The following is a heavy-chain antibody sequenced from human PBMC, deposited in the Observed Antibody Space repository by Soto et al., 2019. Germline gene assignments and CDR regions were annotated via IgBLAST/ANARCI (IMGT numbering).Heavy chain of an antibody. CDR3: ARDPPGYCTNGVCYERSYYFHY. Sequence: ASVKVSCKACGYTFTNYAIHWVRQAPGQRLEWMGWINAVNGNTKYSQKFQGRVTITRDTSASAAYMELSSLRSEDTAVYYCARDPPGYCTNGVCYERSYYFHYWGQATRVTLSS. CDR2: INAVNGNT. D-gene: IGHD2-8*01. CDR1: GYTFTNYA. V-gene: IGHV1-3*01. J-gene: IGHJ4*02.